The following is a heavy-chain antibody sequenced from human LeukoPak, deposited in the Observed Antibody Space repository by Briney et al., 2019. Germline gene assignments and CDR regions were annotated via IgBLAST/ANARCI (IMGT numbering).Heavy chain of an antibody. D-gene: IGHD4-23*01. Sequence: SETLSLTCAVYGGSFSGYYWSWIRQPPGKGLEWIGEINHSGSTNYNPSLKSRVTISVDTSKNQFSLKLSSVTAADTAVYYCARLATTVVTRTYAFDIWGQGTMVTVSS. V-gene: IGHV4-34*01. CDR2: INHSGST. J-gene: IGHJ3*02. CDR1: GGSFSGYY. CDR3: ARLATTVVTRTYAFDI.